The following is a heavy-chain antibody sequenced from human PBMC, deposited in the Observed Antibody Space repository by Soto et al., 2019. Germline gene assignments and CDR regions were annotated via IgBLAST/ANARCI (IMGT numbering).Heavy chain of an antibody. D-gene: IGHD4-17*01. CDR2: IYYSGST. CDR1: GGSISSGGYY. CDR3: ARKRLYGDYVPIFDY. V-gene: IGHV4-31*03. J-gene: IGHJ4*02. Sequence: QVQLQESGPGLVKPSQTLSLTCTVSGGSISSGGYYWSWIRQHPGKGLEWIGYIYYSGSTYYNPSLKSRVTLSVDTSKNQFSLKLSSVTAADTAVYYCARKRLYGDYVPIFDYWGQGTLVTVSS.